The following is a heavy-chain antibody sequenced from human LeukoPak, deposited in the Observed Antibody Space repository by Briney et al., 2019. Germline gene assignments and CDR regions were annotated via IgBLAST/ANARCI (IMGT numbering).Heavy chain of an antibody. Sequence: ASVKVSCKASGYRFTSYGITWVRQAPGQGLEWMGWISAYNGNTNYAQKLQGRATLTTDTSTSTAYMELRSLRSDDTAVYYCAREGYCSGGTCYSTMNWFDPWGQGTLVTVSS. CDR3: AREGYCSGGTCYSTMNWFDP. J-gene: IGHJ5*02. CDR2: ISAYNGNT. D-gene: IGHD2-15*01. CDR1: GYRFTSYG. V-gene: IGHV1-18*01.